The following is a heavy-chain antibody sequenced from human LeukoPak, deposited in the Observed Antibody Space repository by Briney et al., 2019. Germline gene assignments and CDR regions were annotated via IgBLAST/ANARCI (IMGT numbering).Heavy chain of an antibody. Sequence: GGSLRLSCAASGFTFSSYGMHWVRQAPGKGLEWVAFIRYDGSNKYYVDSVKGRFTISRDNSRNTLYLQMNSLRAEDTAVYYCAKDRRDADYQFYFDYWGQGTLVTVSS. D-gene: IGHD4-17*01. J-gene: IGHJ4*02. CDR3: AKDRRDADYQFYFDY. CDR1: GFTFSSYG. V-gene: IGHV3-30*02. CDR2: IRYDGSNK.